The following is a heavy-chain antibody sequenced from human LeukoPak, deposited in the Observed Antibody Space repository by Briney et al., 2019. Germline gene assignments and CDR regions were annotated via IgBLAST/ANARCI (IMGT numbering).Heavy chain of an antibody. J-gene: IGHJ4*02. CDR2: IYYSGST. D-gene: IGHD3-3*01. V-gene: IGHV4-59*01. Sequence: SETLSLTCTVSGGSISSYYWSWIRQLPGKGLEWIGYIYYSGSTNYNPSLKSRVTISVDTSKNQFSLKLSSVTAADTAVYYCARAYYDFWSGYSGIFDYWGQGTLVTVSS. CDR1: GGSISSYY. CDR3: ARAYYDFWSGYSGIFDY.